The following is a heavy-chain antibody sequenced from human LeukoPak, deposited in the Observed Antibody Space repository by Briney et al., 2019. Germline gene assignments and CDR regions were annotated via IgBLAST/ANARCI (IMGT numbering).Heavy chain of an antibody. V-gene: IGHV4-4*07. J-gene: IGHJ4*02. D-gene: IGHD3-22*01. CDR2: IYTSGST. CDR1: GGSISSYY. CDR3: AGPSGYDSSGYLGY. Sequence: SETLSLACTVSGGSISSYYWSWIRQPAGKGLEWIGRIYTSGSTNYNPSLKSRVTISVDTSKNQFSLKLSSVTAADTAVYYCAGPSGYDSSGYLGYWGQGTLVTVSS.